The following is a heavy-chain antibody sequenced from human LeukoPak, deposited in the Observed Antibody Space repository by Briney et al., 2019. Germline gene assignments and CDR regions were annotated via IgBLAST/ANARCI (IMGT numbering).Heavy chain of an antibody. V-gene: IGHV4-59*01. CDR1: GDSISSYY. CDR3: ARVPYSSGWYELDY. J-gene: IGHJ4*02. Sequence: SETLSLTCTVSGDSISSYYWSWIRQPPGKGLEWIGYIYYSGSTNYNPSLKSRVTISVDTSKNQFSLKLSSVTAADTAVYYCARVPYSSGWYELDYWGQGTLVTVSP. CDR2: IYYSGST. D-gene: IGHD6-19*01.